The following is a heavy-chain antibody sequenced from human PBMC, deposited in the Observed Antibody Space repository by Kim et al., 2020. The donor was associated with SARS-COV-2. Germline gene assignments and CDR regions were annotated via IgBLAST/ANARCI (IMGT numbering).Heavy chain of an antibody. J-gene: IGHJ4*02. D-gene: IGHD2-15*01. Sequence: GGSLRLSCAASGFTFSNAWMSWVRQAPGKGLEWVGRIKSKTDGGTTDYAAPVKGRFTISRDDSKNTLYLQMNSLKTEDTAVYYCTTGDCSGGSCHAFGYWGQGTLVTVSS. CDR3: TTGDCSGGSCHAFGY. V-gene: IGHV3-15*01. CDR2: IKSKTDGGTT. CDR1: GFTFSNAW.